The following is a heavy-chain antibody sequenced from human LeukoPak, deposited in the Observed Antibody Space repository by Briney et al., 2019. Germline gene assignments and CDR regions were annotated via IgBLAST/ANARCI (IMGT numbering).Heavy chain of an antibody. Sequence: SETLSLTCTVSGVSISRYYWSWIRQPAGKGLEWIGRIYTSGSANYNPSLKSRVTISVDKSKNQFSLNLNCVTAADTAVYYCARDWSTYYGDYAVDYYFYMDVWGKGTTVTVSS. CDR1: GVSISRYY. D-gene: IGHD4-17*01. V-gene: IGHV4-4*07. CDR3: ARDWSTYYGDYAVDYYFYMDV. J-gene: IGHJ6*03. CDR2: IYTSGSA.